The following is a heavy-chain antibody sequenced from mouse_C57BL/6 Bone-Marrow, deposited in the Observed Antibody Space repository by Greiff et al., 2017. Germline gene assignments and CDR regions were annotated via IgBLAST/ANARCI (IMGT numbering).Heavy chain of an antibody. CDR1: GYTFTGYW. CDR3: ARPHLYSYGSSHWYIDV. D-gene: IGHD1-1*01. J-gene: IGHJ1*03. V-gene: IGHV1-9*01. CDR2: ILPGSGST. Sequence: QVQLKESGAELMKPGASVKLSCKATGYTFTGYWIEWVKQRPGHGLEWIGEILPGSGSTNYNEKFKGKATFTADTSSNTAYMQLSSLTTEDSAIYYCARPHLYSYGSSHWYIDVWGTGTTVTVSS.